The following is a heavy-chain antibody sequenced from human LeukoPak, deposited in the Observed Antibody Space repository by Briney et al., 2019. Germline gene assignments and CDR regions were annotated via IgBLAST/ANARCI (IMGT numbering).Heavy chain of an antibody. D-gene: IGHD3-22*01. CDR2: IYYSGST. CDR3: ARSGSGYYRYYYYMDV. V-gene: IGHV4-39*07. J-gene: IGHJ6*03. CDR1: GGSISSSSYY. Sequence: SETLSLTCTVSGGSISSSSYYWGWIRQPPGKGLEWIGSIYYSGSTYYNPSLKSRVTISVDTSKNQFSLKLSSVTAADTAVYYCARSGSGYYRYYYYMDVWGKGTTVTVSS.